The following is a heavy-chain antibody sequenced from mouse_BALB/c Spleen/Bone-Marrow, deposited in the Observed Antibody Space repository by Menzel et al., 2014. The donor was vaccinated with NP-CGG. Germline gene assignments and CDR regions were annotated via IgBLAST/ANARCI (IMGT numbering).Heavy chain of an antibody. V-gene: IGHV5-6-3*01. CDR1: GFTFSTYG. J-gene: IGHJ3*01. Sequence: EVKLMESGGGLVQPGGSLKLSCAASGFTFSTYGMSWVRQTPDKRLELAASINNNGGSTYYPYSVKARFTISRDNAKNTLYLQMSSLKAEATGMYYCARDHVVGYWGQGTLVTVSA. CDR3: ARDHVVGY. CDR2: INNNGGST.